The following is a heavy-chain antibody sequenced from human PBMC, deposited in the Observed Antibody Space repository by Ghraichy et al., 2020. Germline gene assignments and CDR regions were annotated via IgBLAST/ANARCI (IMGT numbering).Heavy chain of an antibody. V-gene: IGHV3-23*01. CDR1: GLTFSNFA. CDR3: ATGKGSGSYVNWSFNI. J-gene: IGHJ2*01. CDR2: ISGSGGSI. Sequence: GGSLRLSCAVSGLTFSNFAMAWVRQAPGKGLEWVSTISGSGGSIWYADSGKGRFIISRDNSRSTFYLQMNSLRAEDTAVYYCATGKGSGSYVNWSFNIWGRGTPVTVSP. D-gene: IGHD1-26*01.